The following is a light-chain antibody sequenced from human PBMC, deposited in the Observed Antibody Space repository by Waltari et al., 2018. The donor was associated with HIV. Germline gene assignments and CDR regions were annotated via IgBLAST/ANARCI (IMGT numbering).Light chain of an antibody. CDR2: EVS. Sequence: QSALTQPASVSGSPGQSTTISCPGTSGDVGGYNYVSWYQQPPGKAPKLMIYEVSNRPSGVANRFSGSKSGNTASLTISGLQAEDEADYYCSSYTSSSTLVFGGGTKLTVL. CDR1: SGDVGGYNY. J-gene: IGLJ3*02. CDR3: SSYTSSSTLV. V-gene: IGLV2-14*01.